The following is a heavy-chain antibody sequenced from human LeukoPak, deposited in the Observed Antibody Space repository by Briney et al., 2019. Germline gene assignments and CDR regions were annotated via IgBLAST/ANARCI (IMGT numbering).Heavy chain of an antibody. Sequence: GGSLRLSCAASGFTFSNFAMSWVRQAPGKGLEWVSAINGSGGTTYYADSVRGRFTISRDNSQNTLYLQMNSLRAEDAAVYYCAREAYCSDSGCYHFDYWGQGTPVTVSS. J-gene: IGHJ4*02. CDR1: GFTFSNFA. CDR3: AREAYCSDSGCYHFDY. V-gene: IGHV3-23*01. CDR2: INGSGGTT. D-gene: IGHD2-15*01.